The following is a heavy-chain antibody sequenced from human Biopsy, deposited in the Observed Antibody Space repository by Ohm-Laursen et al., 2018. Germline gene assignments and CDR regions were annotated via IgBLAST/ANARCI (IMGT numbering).Heavy chain of an antibody. CDR2: NIPILGTG. J-gene: IGHJ1*01. CDR1: GYSFSTYD. Sequence: ASVKVSCNASGYSFSTYDVNWVRQAPGQGLEWLGGNIPILGTGNYAQKFQDRVTVAADTSTSTATMELRSLRSDDTAVYYCATKLTGYFHHWGQGTLVIVSS. V-gene: IGHV1-69*06. D-gene: IGHD3-9*01. CDR3: ATKLTGYFHH.